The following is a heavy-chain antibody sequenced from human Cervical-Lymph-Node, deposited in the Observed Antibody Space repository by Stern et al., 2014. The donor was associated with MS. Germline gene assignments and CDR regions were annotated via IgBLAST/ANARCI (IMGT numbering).Heavy chain of an antibody. V-gene: IGHV5-51*03. J-gene: IGHJ4*02. Sequence: VQLVQSGAEVKKPGESLRISCEASGYSFTKYWIAWVRQMPGRGLECMGIIWPGDSDAAYSPSFQGQVTMSVDKSINTAYLQWSSLKASDTAIYYCARRTPDYSDTSGYPEKYFDYWGQGTLVTVSS. CDR1: GYSFTKYW. D-gene: IGHD3-22*01. CDR2: IWPGDSDA. CDR3: ARRTPDYSDTSGYPEKYFDY.